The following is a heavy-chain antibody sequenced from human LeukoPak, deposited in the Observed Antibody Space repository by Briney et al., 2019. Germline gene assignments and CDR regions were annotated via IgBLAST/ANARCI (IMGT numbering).Heavy chain of an antibody. J-gene: IGHJ3*02. CDR2: MSSDGGST. V-gene: IGHV3-64D*06. D-gene: IGHD7-27*01. CDR1: GFAFSTYA. CDR3: VKDHDWGAFHI. Sequence: GGSLRLSCSASGFAFSTYAMHWVRQGPGKGLEYVSGMSSDGGSTSYADSVKGRFTISRENSKNTLYLQMSSLRPEDTAVFYCVKDHDWGAFHIWGQGTMVTV.